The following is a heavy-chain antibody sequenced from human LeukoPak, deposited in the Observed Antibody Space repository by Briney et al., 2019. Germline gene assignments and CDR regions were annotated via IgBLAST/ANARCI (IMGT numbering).Heavy chain of an antibody. CDR3: AASDTAMVNLDYYYMDV. J-gene: IGHJ6*03. CDR2: INPNSGGT. CDR1: GYTFTSYD. D-gene: IGHD5-18*01. V-gene: IGHV1-2*02. Sequence: ASVKVSCKASGYTFTSYDINWVRQATGQGLEWMGWINPNSGGTNYAQKFQGRVTMTRDTSTSTAYMELSRLRSDDTAVYYCAASDTAMVNLDYYYMDVWGKGTTVTISS.